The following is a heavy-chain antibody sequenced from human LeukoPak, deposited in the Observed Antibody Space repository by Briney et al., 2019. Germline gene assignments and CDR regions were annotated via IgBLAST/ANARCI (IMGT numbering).Heavy chain of an antibody. CDR2: ISGYNGNT. J-gene: IGHJ3*02. CDR3: ARDRCSGGSCYSDSHAFDI. Sequence: ASVKVSCKASGYTFTSYGISWVRQAPGQGLEWMGWISGYNGNTNYAQKLQGRVTITTDESTSTAYMELSSLRSEDTAVYYCARDRCSGGSCYSDSHAFDIWGQGTMVTVSS. D-gene: IGHD2-15*01. V-gene: IGHV1-18*01. CDR1: GYTFTSYG.